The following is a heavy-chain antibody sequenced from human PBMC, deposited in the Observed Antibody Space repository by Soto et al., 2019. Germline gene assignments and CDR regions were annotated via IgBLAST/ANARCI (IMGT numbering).Heavy chain of an antibody. J-gene: IGHJ4*02. CDR1: GFIFSNYG. CDR3: AKDRSSSWSFDY. CDR2: ILYDGSNE. Sequence: GGSLRLSCPASGFIFSNYGMHWVRQAPGKGLEWVAAILYDGSNEYYADSVKGRFTIFRDNSKNILYLQMNSLRAEDTAMYYCAKDRSSSWSFDYWGQGPLVTVSS. V-gene: IGHV3-30*18. D-gene: IGHD6-13*01.